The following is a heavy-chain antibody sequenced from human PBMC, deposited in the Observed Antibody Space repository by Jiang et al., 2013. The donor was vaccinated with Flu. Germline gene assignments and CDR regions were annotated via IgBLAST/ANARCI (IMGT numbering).Heavy chain of an antibody. Sequence: KPTQTLTLTCTSSGFSLSTSGMCVSWIRQPPGKALEWLARIDWDDDKYYSTSLKTRLTISKDISKDQVVLTMTNMDPVDTATYYCVRTWGTSYPRGAYIWGQGTLVSVSS. V-gene: IGHV2-70*11. J-gene: IGHJ3*02. D-gene: IGHD2-2*01. CDR2: IDWDDDK. CDR3: VRTWGTSYPRGAYI. CDR1: GFSLSTSGMC.